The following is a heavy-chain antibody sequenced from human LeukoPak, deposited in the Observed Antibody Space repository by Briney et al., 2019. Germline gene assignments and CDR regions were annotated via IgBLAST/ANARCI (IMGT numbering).Heavy chain of an antibody. CDR1: GFTFTDYF. Sequence: GGSLRLSCVASGFTFTDYFMSWVRQAPGKGLEWVSALSGSGDGAYYADSVKGRFTISRDNSKNTLYLQLNSLRAEDTAVYFCARSHDSSGYSPDAFDIWGQGTMVTVSS. J-gene: IGHJ3*02. V-gene: IGHV3-23*01. D-gene: IGHD3-22*01. CDR2: LSGSGDGA. CDR3: ARSHDSSGYSPDAFDI.